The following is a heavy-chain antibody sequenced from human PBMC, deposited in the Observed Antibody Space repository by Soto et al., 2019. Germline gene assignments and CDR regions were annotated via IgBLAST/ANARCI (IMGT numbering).Heavy chain of an antibody. D-gene: IGHD6-19*01. J-gene: IGHJ6*02. CDR3: ARSRRGAYSSGWYSPSGYYNYGIDV. CDR1: GYRFTTYL. CDR2: IYPGDSDT. V-gene: IGHV5-51*01. Sequence: GESLKISCQASGYRFTTYLIGWVRQMPGKGLEWMGIIYPGDSDTKYSPSLQGQVSISADTSISTAYLQWTSLKASDTAMYYCARSRRGAYSSGWYSPSGYYNYGIDVWGQGTKVTVSS.